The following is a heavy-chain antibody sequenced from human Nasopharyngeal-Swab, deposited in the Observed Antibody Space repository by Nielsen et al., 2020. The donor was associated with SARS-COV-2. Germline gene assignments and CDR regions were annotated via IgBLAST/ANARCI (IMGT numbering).Heavy chain of an antibody. CDR1: GYTFTTYG. V-gene: IGHV1-3*01. J-gene: IGHJ6*02. Sequence: ASVKVSCKASGYTFTTYGMHWVRQAPGQRLEWMGWINAGNGNTEYSQKFQGRVTITRDKSASTAYMELSSLRCEDTAVYYCTRGGNYDFWSGYYLSHNYYYGMDVWGRGTTVTVS. D-gene: IGHD3-3*01. CDR2: INAGNGNT. CDR3: TRGGNYDFWSGYYLSHNYYYGMDV.